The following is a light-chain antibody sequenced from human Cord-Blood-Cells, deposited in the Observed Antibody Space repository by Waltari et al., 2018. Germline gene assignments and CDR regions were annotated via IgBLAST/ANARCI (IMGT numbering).Light chain of an antibody. J-gene: IGKJ5*01. CDR3: KQINSYPIT. CDR1: QGISSY. CDR2: AAS. V-gene: IGKV1-9*01. Sequence: DIQLTQSPSFLSASVGDRVTITCRASQGISSYLAWYQQKPGKAHKLLIYAASTLQSGVPSRFSGSGSGTELTLTISSLQPEDFATYYCKQINSYPITFGQGTRLEIK.